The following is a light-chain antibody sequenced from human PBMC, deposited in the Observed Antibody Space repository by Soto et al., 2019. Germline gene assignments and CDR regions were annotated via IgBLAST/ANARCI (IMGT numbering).Light chain of an antibody. CDR2: RAS. Sequence: EIVLTQSPATLSVSPGERATLSCRASQSVRSNLAWYQQKPGQAPRLLINRASTRAPGIPARFSGSGSGTDFTLTISSLQSEDSAVYYCQQYHAWPPITFGHGTRLEIK. V-gene: IGKV3-15*01. J-gene: IGKJ5*01. CDR1: QSVRSN. CDR3: QQYHAWPPIT.